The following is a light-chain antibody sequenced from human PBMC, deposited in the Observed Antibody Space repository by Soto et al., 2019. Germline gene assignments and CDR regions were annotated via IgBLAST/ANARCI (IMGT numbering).Light chain of an antibody. V-gene: IGLV1-44*01. CDR1: RSNIGTNT. CDR2: TNN. J-gene: IGLJ1*01. Sequence: QSVLTQPPSASGTPGQRVTISCSGSRSNIGTNTVNWYQQLPGTAPKLLIYTNNERPSGVPDRFSGSKSGTSASLAISGLQSEDEVDYYCAAWDDSLNGQVFGTGTKVTVL. CDR3: AAWDDSLNGQV.